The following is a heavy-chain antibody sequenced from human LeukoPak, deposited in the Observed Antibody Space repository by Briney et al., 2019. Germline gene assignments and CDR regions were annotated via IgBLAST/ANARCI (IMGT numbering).Heavy chain of an antibody. J-gene: IGHJ4*02. CDR3: AKDWFFVDTAMAQFDY. Sequence: PGGSLRLSCAASGFTFSDYYMSWIRQAPGKGLEWVSYNSSSGSTIYYADSVKGRFTISRDNSKNTLYLQMNSLRAEDTAVYYCAKDWFFVDTAMAQFDYWGQGTLVTVSS. CDR1: GFTFSDYY. CDR2: NSSSGSTI. V-gene: IGHV3-11*01. D-gene: IGHD5-18*01.